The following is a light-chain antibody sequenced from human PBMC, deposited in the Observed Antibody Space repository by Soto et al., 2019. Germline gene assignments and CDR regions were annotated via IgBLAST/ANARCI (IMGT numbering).Light chain of an antibody. Sequence: EIVLTQSPATLSLSPGEGATLSCRASQSVSSYLAWYQQKPGQAPRLLIYDASNRATGIPARFSGSGSRTDFTLTISSLEPEDFAVYYCQQRSNWPVTFGLGTKVDIK. CDR3: QQRSNWPVT. J-gene: IGKJ1*01. CDR2: DAS. CDR1: QSVSSY. V-gene: IGKV3-11*01.